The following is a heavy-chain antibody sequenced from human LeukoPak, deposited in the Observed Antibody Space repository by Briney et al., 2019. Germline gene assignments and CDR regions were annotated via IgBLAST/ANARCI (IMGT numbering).Heavy chain of an antibody. CDR3: AREGVAATGLDY. V-gene: IGHV1-46*01. Sequence: ASVKVSCKASGYTFSIYNMHCVRQAPGQGLEWMGIINPSGGSTTNAQKFQGRVTMTRDTSTVYMELSSLRSEDTAVYYCAREGVAATGLDYWGQGTLVTVSS. CDR1: GYTFSIYN. J-gene: IGHJ4*02. CDR2: INPSGGST. D-gene: IGHD6-13*01.